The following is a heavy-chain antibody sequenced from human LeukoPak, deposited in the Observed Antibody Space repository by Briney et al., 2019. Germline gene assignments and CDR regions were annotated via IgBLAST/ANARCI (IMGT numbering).Heavy chain of an antibody. D-gene: IGHD1-26*01. Sequence: GSLRLSCVASGFTFSNYAMSWIRQPPGKGLEWIGEINHSGSTNYNPSLKSRVTISVDTSKNQFSLKLSSVTAADTAVYYCHVRGFEMDAIVEPVDYWGQGTLVTVSS. CDR3: HVRGFEMDAIVEPVDY. J-gene: IGHJ4*02. CDR1: GFTFSNYA. V-gene: IGHV4-34*08. CDR2: INHSGST.